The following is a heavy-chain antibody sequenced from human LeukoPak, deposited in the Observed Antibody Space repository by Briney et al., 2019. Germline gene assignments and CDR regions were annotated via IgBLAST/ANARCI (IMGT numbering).Heavy chain of an antibody. D-gene: IGHD3-22*01. CDR2: IKQDGSEK. CDR1: GFTFSSYW. Sequence: SGGSLRLSCAASGFTFSSYWMSWVRQAPGKGLEWVANIKQDGSEKYYVDSVKGRFTISRDNAKNSLYLQMNSLRAEDTAVYYCARSLPTYYYDSSGLFDYWGQGTLVTVSS. V-gene: IGHV3-7*01. J-gene: IGHJ4*02. CDR3: ARSLPTYYYDSSGLFDY.